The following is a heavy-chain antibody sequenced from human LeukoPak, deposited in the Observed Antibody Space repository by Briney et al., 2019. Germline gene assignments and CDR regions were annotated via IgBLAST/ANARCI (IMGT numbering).Heavy chain of an antibody. J-gene: IGHJ4*02. Sequence: ASVTVSCKASGYTFTSYYMHWVRQAPGQGLEWMGGIIPLLGTANYAQKFQGRVTITADTSSSTVYMELRRLRSDDTAVYYCARGSRTGWYYFDYWGQGTLVTVSS. CDR1: GYTFTSYY. V-gene: IGHV1-69*06. CDR2: IIPLLGTA. D-gene: IGHD6-19*01. CDR3: ARGSRTGWYYFDY.